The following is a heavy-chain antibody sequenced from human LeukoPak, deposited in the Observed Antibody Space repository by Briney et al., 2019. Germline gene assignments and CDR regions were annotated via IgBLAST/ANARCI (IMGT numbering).Heavy chain of an antibody. Sequence: PGGALRLSCAASGFTFSDYYMGWIGQAPGKGVEAISYISDSGSTINYADSVKGRFTVSRDNYKKTLYLQMNSLRAEDTAVYYCAKDISRYCSGGSCYGHDAFDIWGQGTMVTVSS. J-gene: IGHJ3*02. CDR3: AKDISRYCSGGSCYGHDAFDI. V-gene: IGHV3-11*04. D-gene: IGHD2-15*01. CDR1: GFTFSDYY. CDR2: ISDSGSTI.